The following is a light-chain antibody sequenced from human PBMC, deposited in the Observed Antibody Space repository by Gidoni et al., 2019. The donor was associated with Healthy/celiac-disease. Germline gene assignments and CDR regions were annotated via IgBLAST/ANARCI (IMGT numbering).Light chain of an antibody. Sequence: QSVLTPPPSASGTPGQRVTISCSGSSSNIGSNTVNWYQQLPGTAPKLLIYSNNQRPSGVPDRFSGSKSGTSASLAISGRQSEDEADYYCAAWDDSLNGHVVFGGGTKLTVL. CDR2: SNN. J-gene: IGLJ2*01. CDR3: AAWDDSLNGHVV. V-gene: IGLV1-44*01. CDR1: SSNIGSNT.